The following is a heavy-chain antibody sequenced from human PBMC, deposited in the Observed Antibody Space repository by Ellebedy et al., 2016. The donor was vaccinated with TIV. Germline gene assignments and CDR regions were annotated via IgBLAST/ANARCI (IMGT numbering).Heavy chain of an antibody. J-gene: IGHJ4*02. D-gene: IGHD3-22*01. Sequence: SVKVSXXASGDTFSSYAITWVRQAPGQGLEWMGGIIPIFDTANYAQKFQGRVTITADESTSTVYMELSSLRSEDTAVYYCAREPREDSSGYLYYFDYWGQGTLVTVSS. CDR2: IIPIFDTA. V-gene: IGHV1-69*13. CDR1: GDTFSSYA. CDR3: AREPREDSSGYLYYFDY.